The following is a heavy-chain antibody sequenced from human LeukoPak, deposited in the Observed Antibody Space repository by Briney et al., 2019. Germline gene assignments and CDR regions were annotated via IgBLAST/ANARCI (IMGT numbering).Heavy chain of an antibody. V-gene: IGHV1-8*01. Sequence: EASVKVSCKASGYTFTSYDINWVRQATGQGLEWMGWMNPNSGNTGYAQKFQGRVTMTRNTSISTAYMELSSLRSEDTAVYYCARGYKPGYSSGWSIFDYWGQGTLVTVSS. D-gene: IGHD6-19*01. CDR2: MNPNSGNT. J-gene: IGHJ4*02. CDR3: ARGYKPGYSSGWSIFDY. CDR1: GYTFTSYD.